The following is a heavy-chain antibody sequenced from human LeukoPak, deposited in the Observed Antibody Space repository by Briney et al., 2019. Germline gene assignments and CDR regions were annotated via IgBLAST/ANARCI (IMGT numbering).Heavy chain of an antibody. D-gene: IGHD5-18*01. V-gene: IGHV3-48*01. Sequence: GGSLRLSCAASGFTFSSYGMNWVRQAPGKGLEWVSYISSTSSTIYYADSVKGRFTISRDNSKNTLYLQMNSLRAEDTAVYYCARDRDRGIQLWYFDYWGQGTLVTVSS. CDR1: GFTFSSYG. CDR3: ARDRDRGIQLWYFDY. CDR2: ISSTSSTI. J-gene: IGHJ4*02.